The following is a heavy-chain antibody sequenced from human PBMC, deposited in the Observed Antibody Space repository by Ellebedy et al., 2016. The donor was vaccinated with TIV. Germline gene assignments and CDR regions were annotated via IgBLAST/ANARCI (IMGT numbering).Heavy chain of an antibody. D-gene: IGHD3-9*01. CDR3: VRDRHLRYFDPYYFDY. CDR2: INHSGST. V-gene: IGHV4-34*01. J-gene: IGHJ4*02. Sequence: SETLSLTXAVYGGSFSGYYWSWIRQPPGKGLEWIGEINHSGSTNYNPSLKSRVTISVDTSKNQFSLKLSSVTAADTAVYYCVRDRHLRYFDPYYFDYWGQGTLVTVSS. CDR1: GGSFSGYY.